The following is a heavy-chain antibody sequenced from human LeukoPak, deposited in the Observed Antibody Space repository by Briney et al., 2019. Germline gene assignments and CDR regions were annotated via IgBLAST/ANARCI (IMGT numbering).Heavy chain of an antibody. CDR3: ARDLALYDFWSGSFDY. V-gene: IGHV4-39*07. CDR1: GGSISSSSYY. D-gene: IGHD3-3*01. Sequence: SETLSLTCTVSGGSISSSSYYWGWIRQPPGKGLECIGSIYYSGSTYYNPSLKSRVTISVDTSKNQFSLKLSSVTAADTAVYYCARDLALYDFWSGSFDYWGQGTLVTVSS. J-gene: IGHJ4*02. CDR2: IYYSGST.